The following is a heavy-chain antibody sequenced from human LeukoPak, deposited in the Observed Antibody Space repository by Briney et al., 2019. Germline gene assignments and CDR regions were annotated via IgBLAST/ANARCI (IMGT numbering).Heavy chain of an antibody. J-gene: IGHJ4*02. Sequence: GGSLRLSCAASGFTVSSNHMSWVGQAPGKGLEWVSFIYSGGSTYYADSVKGRFTISRDNSKNTLYLQMNSLRAEDTAVYYCARATVTTPNFDYWGQGTLVTVSS. D-gene: IGHD4-11*01. V-gene: IGHV3-53*01. CDR3: ARATVTTPNFDY. CDR1: GFTVSSNH. CDR2: IYSGGST.